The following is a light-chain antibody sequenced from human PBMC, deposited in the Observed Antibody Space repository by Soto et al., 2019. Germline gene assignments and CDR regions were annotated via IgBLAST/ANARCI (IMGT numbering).Light chain of an antibody. CDR1: QSILYTSNNKND. CDR2: WAS. CDR3: LQYYTTPWT. J-gene: IGKJ1*01. Sequence: DIVMTQSPDSLAVSLGERATINCKSSQSILYTSNNKNDLAWYQQKPGQAPNLLIYWASTRQSGVPDRFSGSGSGTDFTLTISSLQAEDVAVYYCLQYYTTPWTFGQGTKVEIK. V-gene: IGKV4-1*01.